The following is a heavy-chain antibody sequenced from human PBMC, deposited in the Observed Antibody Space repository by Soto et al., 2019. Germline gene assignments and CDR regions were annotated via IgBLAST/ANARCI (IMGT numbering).Heavy chain of an antibody. V-gene: IGHV1-69*01. CDR2: IIPIFGTA. D-gene: IGHD6-13*01. Sequence: QVQLVQSGAEVKKPGSSVKVSCKASGGTFSSYAISWVRQAPGQGLEWMGGIIPIFGTANYAQKFQGRVTITADESTSTAYMELSSLRSEDTAVYYCAKDFRIAAAGTANNWFDPWGQGTLFTVSS. CDR3: AKDFRIAAAGTANNWFDP. J-gene: IGHJ5*02. CDR1: GGTFSSYA.